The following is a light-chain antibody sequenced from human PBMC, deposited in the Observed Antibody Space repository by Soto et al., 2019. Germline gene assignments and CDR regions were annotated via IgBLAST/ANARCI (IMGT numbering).Light chain of an antibody. CDR3: QQYNNWHPIT. Sequence: EIVVTQSPATLSVSPGERATLSCRAVESVSSNLAWYQQKAGQSPRLLVYGPSTRATGIPARFSGSGSGTEFTLTISSLQYEDFAAHYCQQYNNWHPITFGQGTRLEIK. J-gene: IGKJ5*01. V-gene: IGKV3-15*01. CDR1: ESVSSN. CDR2: GPS.